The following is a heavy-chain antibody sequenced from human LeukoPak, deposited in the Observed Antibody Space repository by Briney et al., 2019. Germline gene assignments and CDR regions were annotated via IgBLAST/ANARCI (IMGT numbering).Heavy chain of an antibody. CDR3: ARDLAESAGFALGY. D-gene: IGHD3-10*01. CDR1: GFTVSSSY. Sequence: GGSLRLSCAASGFTVSSSYMSWVRQAPGKGLEWVSVIYSGGSTYYADSVKGRFTISRDNSKNTLYLQMNSLRAEDTAVYYCARDLAESAGFALGYWGQGILVTVSS. CDR2: IYSGGST. J-gene: IGHJ4*02. V-gene: IGHV3-53*01.